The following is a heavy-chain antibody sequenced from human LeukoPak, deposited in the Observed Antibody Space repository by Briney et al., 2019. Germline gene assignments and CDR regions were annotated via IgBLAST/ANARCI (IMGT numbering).Heavy chain of an antibody. CDR3: ARDRYYFDSSDYYFFDY. Sequence: GASVKVSCKASGYTFTSYGISWVRQAPGQGLEWMGWISAYNGNTNYAQKLQGRVTMTTDTSTSTAYMELRSLRSDDTAVYYCARDRYYFDSSDYYFFDYWGQGTLVTVSS. D-gene: IGHD3-22*01. CDR1: GYTFTSYG. V-gene: IGHV1-18*01. CDR2: ISAYNGNT. J-gene: IGHJ4*02.